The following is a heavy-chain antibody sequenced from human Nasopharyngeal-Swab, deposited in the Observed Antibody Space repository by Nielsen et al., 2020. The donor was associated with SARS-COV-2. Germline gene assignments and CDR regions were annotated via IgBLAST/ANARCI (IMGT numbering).Heavy chain of an antibody. V-gene: IGHV4-59*13. CDR2: IYYSGST. CDR3: ARDATPYYDFWSGYPNWFDP. D-gene: IGHD3-3*01. CDR1: AGSISGYY. Sequence: SETLSLTCTVSAGSISGYYWSWIRQPPGKGLEWIGYIYYSGSTNYNPSLKSRVTISVDTSKNQFSLKLSSVTAADTAVYYCARDATPYYDFWSGYPNWFDPWGQGTLVTASS. J-gene: IGHJ5*02.